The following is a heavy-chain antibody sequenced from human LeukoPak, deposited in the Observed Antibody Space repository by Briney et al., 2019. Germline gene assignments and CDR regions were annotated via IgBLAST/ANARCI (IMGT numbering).Heavy chain of an antibody. CDR1: GFTVSGNY. J-gene: IGHJ6*02. Sequence: QAGGSLRLSCAVSGFTVSGNYMSWVRQAPGKGLEWASVLYNGGNTYYADSVKGRFTISRDNSKNTLYLQMNSLRAEDTAVYYCATPLYSSSWYWYYYGMDVWGQGTTVTVSS. CDR2: LYNGGNT. V-gene: IGHV3-53*01. CDR3: ATPLYSSSWYWYYYGMDV. D-gene: IGHD6-13*01.